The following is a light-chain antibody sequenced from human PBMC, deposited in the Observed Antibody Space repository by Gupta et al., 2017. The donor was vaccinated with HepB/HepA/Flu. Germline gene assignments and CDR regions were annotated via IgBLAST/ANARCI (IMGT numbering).Light chain of an antibody. CDR3: SSYAGSNAYVV. J-gene: IGLJ2*01. V-gene: IGLV2-8*01. CDR2: EVS. CDR1: SSDVGGYNY. Sequence: QSALNQPTSASGSPGQSVTISCTGTSSDVGGYNYVSWYQQHPGKAPKLMIYEVSKRPSGVPDRFSGSKSGNTASLTVSGLQAEDEADYYCSSYAGSNAYVVFGGGTKLTVL.